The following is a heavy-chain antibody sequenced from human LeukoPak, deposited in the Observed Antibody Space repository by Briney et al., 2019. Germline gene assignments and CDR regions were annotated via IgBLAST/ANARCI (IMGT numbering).Heavy chain of an antibody. V-gene: IGHV4-59*08. CDR3: ARHLDIAASGTFDY. J-gene: IGHJ4*02. CDR1: GGSISSHH. D-gene: IGHD6-13*01. Sequence: SETLSLTCTVSGGSISSHHWSWIRQPPGKGLEWIGYIYYSGSTNYKPSLKSRVTISVDTSKNQFSLKLTSVTAAGTAVYYCARHLDIAASGTFDYWGQGTLVTVSS. CDR2: IYYSGST.